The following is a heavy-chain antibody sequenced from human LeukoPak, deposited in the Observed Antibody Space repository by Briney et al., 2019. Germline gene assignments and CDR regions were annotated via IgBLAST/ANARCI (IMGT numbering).Heavy chain of an antibody. Sequence: GGSLRLSCAASGFTFSSYWMSWVRQAPGKGLEWVANIKQDGSEKYYVDSVKGRFTISRDNAKNSLYLQMNSLRAEDTAVYYCAREGGFIVGAYIDYWGQGTLVTVSS. CDR2: IKQDGSEK. D-gene: IGHD1-26*01. CDR3: AREGGFIVGAYIDY. J-gene: IGHJ4*02. V-gene: IGHV3-7*01. CDR1: GFTFSSYW.